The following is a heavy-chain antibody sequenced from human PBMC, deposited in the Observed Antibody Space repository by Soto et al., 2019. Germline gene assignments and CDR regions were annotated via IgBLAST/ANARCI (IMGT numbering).Heavy chain of an antibody. J-gene: IGHJ5*02. CDR2: ITPSGST. Sequence: PXXTLSLPFGVYGGSFSGNHWRWIRRPPGEGLEWIGEITPSGSTNDSPSLKSRATTSADISKNEFSLKLTSVTAADTAVYYCARGRDGGGASWGQGTLVTVSS. V-gene: IGHV4-34*04. D-gene: IGHD4-17*01. CDR3: ARGRDGGGAS. CDR1: GGSFSGNH.